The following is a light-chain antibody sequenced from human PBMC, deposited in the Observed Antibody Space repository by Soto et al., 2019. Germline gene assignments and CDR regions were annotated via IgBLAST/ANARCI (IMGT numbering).Light chain of an antibody. CDR3: QQANIFPFT. Sequence: DIQMTQSPSSVTASVGDRVTITCRASQNIGNWLAWYQQKPRKVPKFLIYGASSLQTGVPSRFSGSRSGRNFTLTISSLQPEDFATYYCQQANIFPFTFGGGTKVEIK. J-gene: IGKJ4*01. CDR2: GAS. V-gene: IGKV1-12*02. CDR1: QNIGNW.